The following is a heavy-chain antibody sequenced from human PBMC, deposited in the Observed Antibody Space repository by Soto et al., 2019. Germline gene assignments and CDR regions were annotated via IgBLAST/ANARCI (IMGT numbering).Heavy chain of an antibody. CDR1: GGSISSGDYY. Sequence: PSETLSLTCTVSGGSISSGDYYWSWIRQPPGKGLEWIGYIYYSGSTYYNPSLKSRVTISVDTSKNQFSLKLSSVTAADTAVYYCAREGGTAAGPDYWGQGTLVTVSS. J-gene: IGHJ4*02. CDR3: AREGGTAAGPDY. D-gene: IGHD6-13*01. CDR2: IYYSGST. V-gene: IGHV4-30-4*01.